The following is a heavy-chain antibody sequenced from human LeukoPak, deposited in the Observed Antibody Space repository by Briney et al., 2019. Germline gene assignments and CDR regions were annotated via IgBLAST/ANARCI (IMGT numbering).Heavy chain of an antibody. CDR1: GYTFTGYY. CDR3: AREYYYSSGNYYNRIDY. Sequence: ASVKVSCKASGYTFTGYYMHWVRQAPGQGLEWMGWINPNSGGTNYAQKFQGRVTMTRDTSISTAYMVLNRLRSDDTAVYSCAREYYYSSGNYYNRIDYWGQGTLVTVSS. D-gene: IGHD3-10*01. V-gene: IGHV1-2*02. CDR2: INPNSGGT. J-gene: IGHJ4*02.